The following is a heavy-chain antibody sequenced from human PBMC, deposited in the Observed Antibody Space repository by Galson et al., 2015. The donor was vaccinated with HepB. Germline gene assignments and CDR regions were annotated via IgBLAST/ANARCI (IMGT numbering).Heavy chain of an antibody. V-gene: IGHV1-69*05. Sequence: SVKVSCKVSGGIFNNGDIFHNYAFSWVRQAPGQGLEWMGGIVPDYNAVNYAQEFQGRLTITTDDSMTTVFMELSSLRSDDTAIYYCGRDPTYCSGDCDPFGFYSYLMDVWGQGTKVTVSS. CDR3: GRDPTYCSGDCDPFGFYSYLMDV. D-gene: IGHD2-21*02. J-gene: IGHJ6*02. CDR1: GGIFNNGDIFHNYA. CDR2: IVPDYNAV.